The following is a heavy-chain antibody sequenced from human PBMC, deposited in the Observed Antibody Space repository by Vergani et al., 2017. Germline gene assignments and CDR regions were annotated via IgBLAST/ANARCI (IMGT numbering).Heavy chain of an antibody. V-gene: IGHV4-39*01. CDR2: IYYSCST. CDR3: ARHPHPLHYYGSGSYYPIRYYGMDV. J-gene: IGHJ6*02. D-gene: IGHD3-10*01. CDR1: GGSISSSSYY. Sequence: QLQLQESGPGLVKPSETLSLTCTVSGGSISSSSYYWCWIRQPPGKGLELIGSIYYSCSTYYNPSLKSRVTISVDTSKNQFSLKLSSVTAADTAVYYCARHPHPLHYYGSGSYYPIRYYGMDVWGQGTTVTVSS.